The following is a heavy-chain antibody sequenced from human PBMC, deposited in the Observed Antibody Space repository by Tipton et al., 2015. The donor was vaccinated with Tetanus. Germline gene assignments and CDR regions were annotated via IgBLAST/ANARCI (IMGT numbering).Heavy chain of an antibody. V-gene: IGHV3-7*01. CDR1: GFSFSSYW. CDR3: ARGGRSFDY. CDR2: INPDGSAK. J-gene: IGHJ4*02. Sequence: SLRLSCVAPGFSFSSYWTTWVRQAPGKGLEWVANINPDGSAKYYVDSVKGRFTISRDNAKNSLYLQMNSLRAEDTAVYYCARGGRSFDYWGQGTLVTVSS. D-gene: IGHD1-26*01.